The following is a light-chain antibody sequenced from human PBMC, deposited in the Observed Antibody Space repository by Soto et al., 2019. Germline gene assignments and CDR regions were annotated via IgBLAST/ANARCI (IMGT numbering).Light chain of an antibody. V-gene: IGKV3-20*01. J-gene: IGKJ5*01. Sequence: EVVLTQSPGTLPLSPGERATLSCRASQSVSSSYLAWYQQKPGHAPRLLIYGASSRATGIPDRFSGSGSGTDFTLTISRLEPEDFAVYYCQQYGSSVTFGQGTRLEIK. CDR2: GAS. CDR1: QSVSSSY. CDR3: QQYGSSVT.